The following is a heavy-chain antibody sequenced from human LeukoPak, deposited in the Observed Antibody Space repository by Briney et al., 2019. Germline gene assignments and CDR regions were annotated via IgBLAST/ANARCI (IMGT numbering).Heavy chain of an antibody. V-gene: IGHV3-21*06. D-gene: IGHD2/OR15-2a*01. CDR2: ITGSGTFT. J-gene: IGHJ4*02. Sequence: PGGSLRLSCAASGITFINYSMTWVRQAPGKGLEWVSAITGSGTFTDYADSVRGRFTISRDNAKNSLYLQMNSLRAEDTAVYYCARGLSVGGVWGQGTLVSVSS. CDR3: ARGLSVGGV. CDR1: GITFINYS.